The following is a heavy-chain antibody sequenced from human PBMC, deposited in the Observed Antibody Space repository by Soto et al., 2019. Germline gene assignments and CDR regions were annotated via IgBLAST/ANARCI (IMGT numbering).Heavy chain of an antibody. CDR1: GGSLSGYY. J-gene: IGHJ4*02. CDR3: ARGQEGVVATH. V-gene: IGHV4-34*01. Sequence: PSETLSLTCAVNGGSLSGYYWSWIRQPPGKGLEWIGEIKDGGRTNYSPSLKSRATISSDTSNNQFSLRLYSVTAADTGAYYCARGQEGVVATHWDQGTLVTVSS. D-gene: IGHD5-12*01. CDR2: IKDGGRT.